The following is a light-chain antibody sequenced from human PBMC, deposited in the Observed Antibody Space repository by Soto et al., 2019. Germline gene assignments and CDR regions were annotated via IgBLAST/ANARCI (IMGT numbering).Light chain of an antibody. CDR1: PSVDTL. V-gene: IGKV3-11*01. CDR3: QQRRDLPIT. Sequence: EIVLTQSPATLSLSPGERATLSCRASPSVDTLLSWYQQKPGQVPRLLIYDASNRATGIPARFSGSGSGTDFTLIVSSLEPEDFAVYYFQQRRDLPITFGGGTKVQIK. J-gene: IGKJ4*01. CDR2: DAS.